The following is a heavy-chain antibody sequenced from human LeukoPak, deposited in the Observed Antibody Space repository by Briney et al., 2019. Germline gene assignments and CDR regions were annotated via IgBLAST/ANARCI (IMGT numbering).Heavy chain of an antibody. CDR2: IYHSGST. CDR3: ARAAPSFDY. Sequence: SETLSLTCAVSGGSISSGGYSWSWIRQPPGKGLEWIGYIYHSGSTYYSPSLKSRVTISVDRSKNQFSLKLSSVTAADTAVYYCARAAPSFDYWGQGTLVTVSS. D-gene: IGHD6-13*01. V-gene: IGHV4-30-2*01. J-gene: IGHJ4*02. CDR1: GGSISSGGYS.